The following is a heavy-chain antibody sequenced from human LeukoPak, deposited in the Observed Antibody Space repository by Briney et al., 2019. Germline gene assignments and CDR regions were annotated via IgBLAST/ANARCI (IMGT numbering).Heavy chain of an antibody. CDR3: ARLHYGGNYGYYYYYMDV. CDR2: IYHSGST. Sequence: SETLSLTCTVSSFSISSAYYWGWIRQPPGKGLEWIGNIYHSGSTYYNPSLKSRVTISVDTSKNQFSLKLSSVTAADTAVYYCARLHYGGNYGYYYYYMDVWGKGTTVTVSS. CDR1: SFSISSAYY. V-gene: IGHV4-38-2*02. D-gene: IGHD4-23*01. J-gene: IGHJ6*03.